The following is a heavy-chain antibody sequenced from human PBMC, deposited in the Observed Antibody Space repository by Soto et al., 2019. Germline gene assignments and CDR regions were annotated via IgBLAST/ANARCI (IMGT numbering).Heavy chain of an antibody. V-gene: IGHV3-23*01. CDR3: AKVGDILTGLTYFDY. CDR2: ISGSGGST. D-gene: IGHD3-9*01. CDR1: GFTFSSYA. Sequence: GGSLRLSCAASGFTFSSYAMSWVRQAPGKGLEWVSAISGSGGSTYYADSVKGRFTISRDNSKNTLYLQMNSLRAEDTAVYYCAKVGDILTGLTYFDYWGQGTLVTVSS. J-gene: IGHJ4*02.